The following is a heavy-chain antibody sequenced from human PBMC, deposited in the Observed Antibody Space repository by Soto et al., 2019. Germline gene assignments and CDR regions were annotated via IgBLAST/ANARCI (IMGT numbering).Heavy chain of an antibody. CDR3: ASIWFGDFDY. D-gene: IGHD3-10*01. CDR2: INHSGSA. Sequence: SETLSLTCAVYGGSLSGNYWTWIRQSPGKGLEWIGNINHSGSAIYNPSLKSRVTISVDTSKNQISLKLDSVTAADTAVYYCASIWFGDFDYWGHGTLVTVSS. CDR1: GGSLSGNY. J-gene: IGHJ4*01. V-gene: IGHV4-34*01.